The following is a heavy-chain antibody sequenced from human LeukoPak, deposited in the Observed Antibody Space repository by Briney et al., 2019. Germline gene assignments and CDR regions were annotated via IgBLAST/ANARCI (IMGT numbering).Heavy chain of an antibody. J-gene: IGHJ6*02. CDR2: IYYSGRN. Sequence: SETLSLTCNVSGGSISSYSWTWIRQPPGKGLEWIGPIYYSGRNNYNPSLRSRVTISVDTSRNQFSLRLRSVTAADSAVYYCARVDYHDSGGLPYYYALDVWGQGTAVTVS. D-gene: IGHD3-22*01. CDR1: GGSISSYS. V-gene: IGHV4-59*01. CDR3: ARVDYHDSGGLPYYYALDV.